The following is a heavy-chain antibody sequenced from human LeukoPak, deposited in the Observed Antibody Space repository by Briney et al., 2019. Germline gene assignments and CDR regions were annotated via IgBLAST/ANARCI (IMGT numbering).Heavy chain of an antibody. CDR2: TYYKSKWNY. J-gene: IGHJ4*02. CDR3: ARETAMFDY. CDR1: GDSVSSNGAT. D-gene: IGHD5-18*01. V-gene: IGHV6-1*01. Sequence: SQTLSLTCAISGDSVSSNGATWNWIRQSLSRGLEWLGRTYYKSKWNYDYAVSVKSRITINPDTSKNQFSLQLNSVTPEDTAVYYCARETAMFDYWGQGTLVTVSS.